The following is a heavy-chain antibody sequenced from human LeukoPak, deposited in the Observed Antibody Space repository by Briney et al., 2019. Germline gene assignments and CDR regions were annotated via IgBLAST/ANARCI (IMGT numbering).Heavy chain of an antibody. CDR2: MNPNSGNT. CDR1: GYTFTSYD. D-gene: IGHD5-12*01. J-gene: IGHJ6*03. Sequence: ASVKVSCKASGYTFTSYDINWVRQATGQGLEWMGWMNPNSGNTGYAQKFQGRVTMTRNTSISTAYMELSSLRSEDTAVYYCARGDGRYVYYYYSMDVWGKGTTVTISS. CDR3: ARGDGRYVYYYYSMDV. V-gene: IGHV1-8*01.